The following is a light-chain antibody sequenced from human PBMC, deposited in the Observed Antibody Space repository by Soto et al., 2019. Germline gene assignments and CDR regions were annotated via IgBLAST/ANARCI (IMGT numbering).Light chain of an antibody. CDR2: AAS. CDR3: QQSYSTPYT. V-gene: IGKV1-39*01. Sequence: DIQMTQSPSSLSASVGDRVTITCRASQSISSYLNWYQQKPGKAPKLLIYAASSLQSWVPSRFSGSGSGTDFTLTINRLQPGDFATYYCQQSYSTPYTFGQGTKLEIK. CDR1: QSISSY. J-gene: IGKJ2*01.